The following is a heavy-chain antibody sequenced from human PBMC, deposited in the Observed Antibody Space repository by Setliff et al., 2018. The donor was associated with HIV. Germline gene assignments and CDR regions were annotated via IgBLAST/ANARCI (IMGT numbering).Heavy chain of an antibody. CDR3: AMGGSNTWYSS. Sequence: ETLSLTCSVSGDSFSTSSYFWGWVRQSPGGGLEWVSRINYDASVITYADSVKGRFTFSRDNAKNTLYLQMNGLRADDTAVYYCAMGGSNTWYSSWGQGALVTVSS. J-gene: IGHJ5*02. CDR2: INYDASVI. V-gene: IGHV3-74*01. D-gene: IGHD6-13*01. CDR1: GDSFSTSSYF.